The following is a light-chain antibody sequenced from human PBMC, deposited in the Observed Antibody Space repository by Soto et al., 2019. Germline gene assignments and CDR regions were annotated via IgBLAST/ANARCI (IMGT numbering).Light chain of an antibody. CDR1: QSISYW. CDR3: QQYNSYSWT. CDR2: DAH. J-gene: IGKJ1*01. V-gene: IGKV1-5*01. Sequence: DIQMTQSPSTVSASVGDRVIITCRSSQSISYWLAWYQQKPGRAPKVLIYDAHTLQSGVPSRFSGSGFGTEFTLTITGLQPEDYGTYYCQQYNSYSWTFGQGTKVDIK.